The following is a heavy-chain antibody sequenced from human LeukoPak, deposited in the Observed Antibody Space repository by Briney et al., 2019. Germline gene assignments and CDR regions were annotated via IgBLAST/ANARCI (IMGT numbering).Heavy chain of an antibody. CDR1: GFTFSSYG. Sequence: PGGSLRLSCAASGFTFSSYGMHWVRQAPGKGLEWVAVVWYDGSNKYYADSVKGRFTISRDNSKNTLYLQMNSLSAEDTAVYYCAKDHRSALRFLEWLPHDYYYYYYMDVWGKGTTVTVSS. D-gene: IGHD3-3*01. J-gene: IGHJ6*03. CDR2: VWYDGSNK. V-gene: IGHV3-33*06. CDR3: AKDHRSALRFLEWLPHDYYYYYYMDV.